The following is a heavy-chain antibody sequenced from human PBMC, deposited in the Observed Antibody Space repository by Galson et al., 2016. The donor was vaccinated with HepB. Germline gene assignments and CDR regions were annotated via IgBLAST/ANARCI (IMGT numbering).Heavy chain of an antibody. CDR1: GFVFHNYA. V-gene: IGHV3-23*01. D-gene: IGHD2-21*02. CDR2: IYGGGGNT. J-gene: IGHJ4*02. CDR3: AKIGRDGLDD. Sequence: SLRLSCAASGFVFHNYAMSWVRQAPGKGLEWVSGIYGGGGNTFYADSVKGRFTISRDNSRNTLFLQMNSLTPEDTALYYCAKIGRDGLDDWGQGTLVTVSS.